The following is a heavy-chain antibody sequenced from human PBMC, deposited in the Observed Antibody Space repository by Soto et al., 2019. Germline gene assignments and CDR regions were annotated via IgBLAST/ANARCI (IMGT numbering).Heavy chain of an antibody. V-gene: IGHV3-53*01. J-gene: IGHJ6*02. D-gene: IGHD2-2*01. Sequence: GGSLRLSCAASGFTFSSYDMHWVRQATGKGLEWVSLIYSGGNTFYADSVKGRFTISRDSSKNTLYLQMNSLRAEDTAVYYCASRSSAQIHGMDVWGQGTTVTV. CDR3: ASRSSAQIHGMDV. CDR2: IYSGGNT. CDR1: GFTFSSYD.